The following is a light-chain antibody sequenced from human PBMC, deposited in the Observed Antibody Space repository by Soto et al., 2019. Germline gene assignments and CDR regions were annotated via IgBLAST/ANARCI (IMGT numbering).Light chain of an antibody. Sequence: QSALTQPASVSGSPGQSITISCTGTSSDVGGYNYVSWYQQHPGKAPKLIIYEVSNRPSGVSNRFSGSKSGNTASLTVSGLQAEDEADYYCSSYSSVTTLWVFGGGTKL. CDR1: SSDVGGYNY. J-gene: IGLJ3*02. CDR2: EVS. V-gene: IGLV2-14*01. CDR3: SSYSSVTTLWV.